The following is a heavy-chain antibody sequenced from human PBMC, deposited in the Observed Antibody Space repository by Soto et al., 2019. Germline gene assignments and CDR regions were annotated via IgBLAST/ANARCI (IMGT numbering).Heavy chain of an antibody. J-gene: IGHJ6*02. CDR3: ARAGVVAATHLGPDYYYYGMDV. CDR1: GGTFSSYA. D-gene: IGHD2-15*01. Sequence: ASVKVSCKASGGTFSSYAISWVRQAPGQGLEWMGGIIPIFGTANYAQKFQGRVTITADESTSTAYMELSSLRSEDTAVYYCARAGVVAATHLGPDYYYYGMDVWGQGTTVTVSS. CDR2: IIPIFGTA. V-gene: IGHV1-69*13.